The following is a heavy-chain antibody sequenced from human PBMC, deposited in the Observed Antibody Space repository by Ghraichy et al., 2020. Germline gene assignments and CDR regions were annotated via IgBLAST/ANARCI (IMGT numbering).Heavy chain of an antibody. D-gene: IGHD4-11*01. J-gene: IGHJ4*02. V-gene: IGHV3-23*01. CDR1: GFTFRNYA. Sequence: ESLNISCAASGFTFRNYAMSWLRQAPGKGLEWVSALSATGLSTYYADSVKGRFTISRDNLKNTVSLQMNSLRAEDTAVYYCAKAGSEDDFSNSRTYFFDTWGQGTLVTVSS. CDR2: LSATGLST. CDR3: AKAGSEDDFSNSRTYFFDT.